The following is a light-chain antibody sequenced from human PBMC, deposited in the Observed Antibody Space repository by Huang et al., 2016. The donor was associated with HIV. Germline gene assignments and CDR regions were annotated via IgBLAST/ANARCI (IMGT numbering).Light chain of an antibody. CDR2: A. J-gene: IGKJ1*01. Sequence: DIQMTHSPSSLSPSVGDRVTITCRASQGISNSLAWYQQKPGKAPKLLLHATSRFSGSGSGTDYTLTISSLQPEDFATYYCQQYYSTPTFGQGTKVESK. CDR1: QGISNS. V-gene: IGKV1-NL1*01. CDR3: QQYYSTPT.